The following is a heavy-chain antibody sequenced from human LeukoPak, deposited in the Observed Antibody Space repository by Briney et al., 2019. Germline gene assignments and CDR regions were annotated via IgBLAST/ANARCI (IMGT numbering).Heavy chain of an antibody. V-gene: IGHV3-30*02. CDR2: IRYDGSKK. CDR3: AKGTATVTDY. J-gene: IGHJ4*02. Sequence: PGGSLRLSCAASGFNFSSYGMHWLGQAPGKGLEGVAFIRYDGSKKYYADSVKGRFTISRDNSKNTLYLQMNSLRAEDTAVYYWAKGTATVTDYWGQGTLVTVSS. D-gene: IGHD4-11*01. CDR1: GFNFSSYG.